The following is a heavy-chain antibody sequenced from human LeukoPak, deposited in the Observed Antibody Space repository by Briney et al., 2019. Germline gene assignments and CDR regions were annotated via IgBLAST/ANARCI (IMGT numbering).Heavy chain of an antibody. Sequence: TGGSLRLSCAASGFTFSSYAMSWVRQAPGKGLEWVSAISGSGGSTYYADSVKGRFTISRDNSKNTLYLQMNSLRAEDTAVYYCAKGAAGGSGSYYQKNWFDPWSQGTLVTVSS. CDR2: ISGSGGST. V-gene: IGHV3-23*01. J-gene: IGHJ5*02. CDR3: AKGAAGGSGSYYQKNWFDP. D-gene: IGHD3-10*01. CDR1: GFTFSSYA.